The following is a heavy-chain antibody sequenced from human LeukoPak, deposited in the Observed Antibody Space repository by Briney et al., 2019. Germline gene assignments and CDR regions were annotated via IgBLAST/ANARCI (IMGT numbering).Heavy chain of an antibody. J-gene: IGHJ1*01. CDR1: GFTFSSYW. CDR3: ARDLTIGELPSQH. Sequence: GGSLRLSCAASGFTFSSYWMHWVRHAPGKGRVWVSRINSDGSSTSYADSVNGRFTISRDNAKNTLYLQMNSLRAEDTAVYYCARDLTIGELPSQHWGQGTLVTVSS. V-gene: IGHV3-74*01. D-gene: IGHD1-26*01. CDR2: INSDGSST.